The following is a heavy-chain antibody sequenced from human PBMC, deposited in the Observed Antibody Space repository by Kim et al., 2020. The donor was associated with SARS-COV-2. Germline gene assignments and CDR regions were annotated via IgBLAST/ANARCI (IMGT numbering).Heavy chain of an antibody. D-gene: IGHD6-6*01. Sequence: GGSLRLSCEASGFTFSSYAMTWVRQAPGKGLEWVSAIGGNGGNTYYADSVRGRFTISRDNSKNTLYLQMNSLRGEDTALYYCAKNMLGSASGRDYWGQG. J-gene: IGHJ4*02. CDR2: IGGNGGNT. V-gene: IGHV3-23*01. CDR3: AKNMLGSASGRDY. CDR1: GFTFSSYA.